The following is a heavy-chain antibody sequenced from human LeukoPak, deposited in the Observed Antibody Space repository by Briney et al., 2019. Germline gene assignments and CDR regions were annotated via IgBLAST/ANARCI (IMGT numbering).Heavy chain of an antibody. CDR3: ASNPTWIQLWSCCMDV. Sequence: SETLSLTCTVSGGSISSSSYYWGWIRQPPGKGLEWIGSIYYSGSTYYNPSLKSRVTISVDTSKNQFSLKLSSMTAADTAVYYCASNPTWIQLWSCCMDVWGQGTTVTVSS. CDR2: IYYSGST. V-gene: IGHV4-39*07. CDR1: GGSISSSSYY. J-gene: IGHJ6*02. D-gene: IGHD5-18*01.